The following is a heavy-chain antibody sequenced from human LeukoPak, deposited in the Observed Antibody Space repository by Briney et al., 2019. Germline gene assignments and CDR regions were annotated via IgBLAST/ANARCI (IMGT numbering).Heavy chain of an antibody. CDR3: ARGVDYGDYPQSFDY. D-gene: IGHD4-17*01. Sequence: SETLSLTCAVYGGSFSGYHWSWIRQPPGKGLEWIGEINHSGSTNYNPSLKSRVTISVDTSKNQFSLKLSSVTAADTAVYYCARGVDYGDYPQSFDYWGQGTLVTVSS. J-gene: IGHJ4*02. CDR1: GGSFSGYH. CDR2: INHSGST. V-gene: IGHV4-34*01.